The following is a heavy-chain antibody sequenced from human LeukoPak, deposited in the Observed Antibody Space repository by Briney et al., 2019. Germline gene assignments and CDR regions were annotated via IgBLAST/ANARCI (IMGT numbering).Heavy chain of an antibody. CDR3: ARFRINQLDY. Sequence: SETLSLTCTVSGGSISSYYWSWIRQPPGKGLEWIGYIYYSGSTNYNPSLKSRVTISVDTSKNQFSLKLSSVTAADTAVYYCARFRINQLDYWGQGTLVTVSS. CDR2: IYYSGST. J-gene: IGHJ4*02. V-gene: IGHV4-59*01. CDR1: GGSISSYY. D-gene: IGHD2-15*01.